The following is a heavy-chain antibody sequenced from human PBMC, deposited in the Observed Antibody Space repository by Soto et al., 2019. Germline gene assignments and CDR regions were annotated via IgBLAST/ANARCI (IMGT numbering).Heavy chain of an antibody. CDR3: ARHAYDFWSGHPNPRYYYGMDV. V-gene: IGHV5-51*01. J-gene: IGHJ6*02. Sequence: GESLKISCKGSGYIFSNQWIGWLRQMPGKGLEWMGIIYPGDSNTRYSPSLQGQVTISVDKSISTAYLQWSSLKATDTAMYYCARHAYDFWSGHPNPRYYYGMDVWGQGTTVTVS. CDR1: GYIFSNQW. D-gene: IGHD3-3*01. CDR2: IYPGDSNT.